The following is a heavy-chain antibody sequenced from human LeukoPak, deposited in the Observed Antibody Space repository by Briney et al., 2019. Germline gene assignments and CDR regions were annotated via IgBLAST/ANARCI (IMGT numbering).Heavy chain of an antibody. Sequence: SETLSLTCAVYGGSFSGYYWSWIRQPPGKGLEWIGEINQSGITNYNPSLKSRVTISVDTSKNQFSLKVNSVTAEDTAVYFCAGETSRPGVTFRMDVWGQGTTVTVSS. D-gene: IGHD3-10*01. V-gene: IGHV4-34*01. CDR1: GGSFSGYY. J-gene: IGHJ6*02. CDR3: AGETSRPGVTFRMDV. CDR2: INQSGIT.